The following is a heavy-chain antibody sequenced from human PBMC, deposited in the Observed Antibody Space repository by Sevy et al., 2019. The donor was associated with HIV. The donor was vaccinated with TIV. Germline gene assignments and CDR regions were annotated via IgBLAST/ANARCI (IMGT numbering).Heavy chain of an antibody. CDR1: GFTFSKYS. V-gene: IGHV3-23*01. J-gene: IGHJ4*02. CDR2: LSFGCGEI. D-gene: IGHD2-8*01. CDR3: AREGCTKPHDY. Sequence: GGSLRLSCAASGFTFSKYSMSWVRQPPGKGLEWVSTLSFGCGEINYADSVKDQFTISRDNSKSSVYLQMNNLRPEDTTVYYCAREGCTKPHDYWGQGTLVTVSS.